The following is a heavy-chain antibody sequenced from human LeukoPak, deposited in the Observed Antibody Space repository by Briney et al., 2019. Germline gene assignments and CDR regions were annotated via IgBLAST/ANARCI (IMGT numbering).Heavy chain of an antibody. CDR2: IRAKTYGGTT. J-gene: IGHJ4*02. CDR3: IRADYGVNAGGF. V-gene: IGHV3-49*04. Sequence: PGGSLRLSLTLFALTLAEDAIGCVRQAPGKGLEWVGFIRAKTYGGTTQYAASVKDRFTISRDDSKSIAYLQMNSLKTEDTAVYYCIRADYGVNAGGFWGQGTLVTVSS. CDR1: ALTLAEDA. D-gene: IGHD4-23*01.